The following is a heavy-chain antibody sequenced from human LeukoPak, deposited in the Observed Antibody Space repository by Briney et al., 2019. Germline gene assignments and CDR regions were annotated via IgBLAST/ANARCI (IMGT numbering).Heavy chain of an antibody. V-gene: IGHV4-39*07. CDR3: ARDSGSIDY. Sequence: PSETLSLTCTVSGGSISSSYYYWGWIRQPPGKGLEWIGSIYSSGSTYYNPSLKSRVTISVDTSKNQFSLKLSSVTAADTAVYYCARDSGSIDYWGQGTLVTVSS. J-gene: IGHJ4*02. CDR1: GGSISSSYYY. D-gene: IGHD1-26*01. CDR2: IYSSGST.